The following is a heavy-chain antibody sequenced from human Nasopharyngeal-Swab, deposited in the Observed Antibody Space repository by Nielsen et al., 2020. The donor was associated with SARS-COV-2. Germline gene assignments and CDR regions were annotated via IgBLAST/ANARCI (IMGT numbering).Heavy chain of an antibody. V-gene: IGHV3-23*01. Sequence: GGSLRLSCAASGFTFSGYAMSWVRQAPGKGLEWVSAIGGTGGSTYYADSVKGRFTISRDNSKNTLYLQMNSLRAEDTAVYYCAKSGRYSSVWGQGTQVTVSS. CDR3: AKSGRYSSV. J-gene: IGHJ4*02. CDR1: GFTFSGYA. D-gene: IGHD6-19*01. CDR2: IGGTGGST.